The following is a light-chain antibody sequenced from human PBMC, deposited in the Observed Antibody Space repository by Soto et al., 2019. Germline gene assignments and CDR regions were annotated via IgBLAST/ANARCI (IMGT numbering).Light chain of an antibody. CDR3: SSYAGSNNPYV. CDR1: SSDVGGYDS. Sequence: HSVLTQPPSASGSPGQSVTISCTGTSSDVGGYDSVSWYQQHPGKAPKLMIYEVSKRPSGVPDRFSGSKSGNTASLTVSGLQAEDEADYYCSSYAGSNNPYVFGTGTKLTVL. V-gene: IGLV2-8*01. CDR2: EVS. J-gene: IGLJ1*01.